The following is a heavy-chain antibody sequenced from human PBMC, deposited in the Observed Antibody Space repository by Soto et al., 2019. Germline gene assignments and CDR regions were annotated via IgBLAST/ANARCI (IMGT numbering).Heavy chain of an antibody. CDR2: IFFSGSN. CDR3: ARDNYGGMLEF. D-gene: IGHD4-17*01. J-gene: IGHJ4*02. CDR1: GGSILNGGHY. Sequence: SETLSLTCTVSGGSILNGGHYWTWIRQHPGKGLDWIGRIFFSGSNHYNTALKSRLTFSIDTAKNQFSLKLSSVTAADTAIYYCARDNYGGMLEFGGPGTLVTVYS. V-gene: IGHV4-31*02.